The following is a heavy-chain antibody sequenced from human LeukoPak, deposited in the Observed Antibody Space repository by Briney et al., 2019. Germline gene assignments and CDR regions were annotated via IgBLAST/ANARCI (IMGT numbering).Heavy chain of an antibody. CDR1: GYTFTGYY. D-gene: IGHD2-2*01. CDR3: ARLSSTIQYYYGMDV. V-gene: IGHV1-2*02. Sequence: ASVKVSCKAPGYTFTGYYMHWVRQAPGQGLEWMGWINPNSGGTNYAQKFQGRVTMTRDTSISTAYMELSRLRSDDTAVYYCARLSSTIQYYYGMDVWGQGTTVTVSS. CDR2: INPNSGGT. J-gene: IGHJ6*02.